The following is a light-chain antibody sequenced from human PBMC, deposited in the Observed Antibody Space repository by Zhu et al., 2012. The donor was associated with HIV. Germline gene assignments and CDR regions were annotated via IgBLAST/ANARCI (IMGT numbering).Light chain of an antibody. J-gene: IGKJ2*03. CDR2: DAS. CDR3: QQYGNSPYS. V-gene: IGKV3-11*01. CDR1: QSVNSY. Sequence: EIVLTQSPATLSLSPGERATLSCRASQSVNSYLAWYQQKPGQAPRLLIYDASTRATGIPARFSGSGSGTDFTLTINSLEPEDFAVYYCQQYGNSPYSFGQGTKLEI.